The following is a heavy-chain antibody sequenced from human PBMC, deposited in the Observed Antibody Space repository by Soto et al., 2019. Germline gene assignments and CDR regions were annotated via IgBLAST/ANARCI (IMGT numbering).Heavy chain of an antibody. CDR3: VRDLYTTQGFDF. Sequence: QPGGSLRLSCSASGFTFNSCEMNWVRQAPGKGLEWISDISTSGSTRYYADSVKGRFTISRDNARNSLYLQMNNLRVEDTAVYYCVRDLYTTQGFDFWGQGILVTVSS. CDR1: GFTFNSCE. V-gene: IGHV3-48*03. D-gene: IGHD1-1*01. CDR2: ISTSGSTR. J-gene: IGHJ4*02.